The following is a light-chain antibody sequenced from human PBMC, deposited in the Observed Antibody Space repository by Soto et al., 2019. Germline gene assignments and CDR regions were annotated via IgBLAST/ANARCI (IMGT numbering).Light chain of an antibody. V-gene: IGKV3-20*01. CDR2: GAS. Sequence: ERVMTQSPATLSVSPGERATLSCRASQSVSSNLAWYQQKPGQAPRLVVYGASSRATGIPDRFSGSGSGTDFTLTIGRLEPEDFAVYYCQQYGSSPWTFGQGTMVDIK. CDR3: QQYGSSPWT. CDR1: QSVSSN. J-gene: IGKJ1*01.